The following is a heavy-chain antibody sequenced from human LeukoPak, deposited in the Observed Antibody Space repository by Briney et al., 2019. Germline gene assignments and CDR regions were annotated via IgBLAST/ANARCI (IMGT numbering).Heavy chain of an antibody. J-gene: IGHJ6*03. D-gene: IGHD1-26*01. CDR2: ISSSSSYI. V-gene: IGHV3-21*01. Sequence: GGSLRLSCAASGFTISSFSMNWVRQAPGKGLEWVSSISSSSSYIYYADSVKGRFTISRDNARNSLYLQMNSLRAEDTAVYYCARDPYSGTYGDTYYYYMDVWGKGTTVTISS. CDR1: GFTISSFS. CDR3: ARDPYSGTYGDTYYYYMDV.